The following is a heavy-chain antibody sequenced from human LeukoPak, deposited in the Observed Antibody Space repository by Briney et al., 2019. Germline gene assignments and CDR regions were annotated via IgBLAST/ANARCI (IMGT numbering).Heavy chain of an antibody. V-gene: IGHV4-34*01. CDR1: GGSFSGYY. D-gene: IGHD3-22*01. CDR2: INHSGST. Sequence: SETLSLTCAVYGGSFSGYYWSWIRQPPGKGLEWIGEINHSGSTNYNPSLKSRVTISVDTSKNQFSLKLSSVTAADTAVYYCARGSRMSSGYYRGQFDYWGQGTPVTVSS. J-gene: IGHJ4*02. CDR3: ARGSRMSSGYYRGQFDY.